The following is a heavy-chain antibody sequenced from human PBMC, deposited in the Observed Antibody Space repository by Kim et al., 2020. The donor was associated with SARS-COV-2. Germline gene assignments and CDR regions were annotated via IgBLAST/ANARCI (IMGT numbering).Heavy chain of an antibody. Sequence: SETLSLTCAVYGGSFSGYYWSWIRQPPGKGLEWIGEINHSGSTNYNPSLKSRVTISVDTSKNQFSLKLSSVTAADTAVYYCARGTPGVLMVYAMAHAFDIWGQGTMVTVSS. CDR3: ARGTPGVLMVYAMAHAFDI. CDR2: INHSGST. D-gene: IGHD2-8*01. V-gene: IGHV4-34*01. CDR1: GGSFSGYY. J-gene: IGHJ3*02.